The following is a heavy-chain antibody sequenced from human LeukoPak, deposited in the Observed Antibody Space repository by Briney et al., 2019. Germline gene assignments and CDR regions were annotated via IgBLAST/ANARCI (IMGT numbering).Heavy chain of an antibody. CDR2: IYHSGST. CDR3: ARCKGVATLSYYYYYYMDV. Sequence: SETLSLTCAVSGGSISSSNWWSWVRQPPGKGLEWIGEIYHSGSTNYNPSLKSRVTISVDKSKNQFSLKLSSVTAADTAVYYCARCKGVATLSYYYYYYMDVWGKGTTVTVSS. CDR1: GGSISSSNW. V-gene: IGHV4-4*02. D-gene: IGHD5-12*01. J-gene: IGHJ6*03.